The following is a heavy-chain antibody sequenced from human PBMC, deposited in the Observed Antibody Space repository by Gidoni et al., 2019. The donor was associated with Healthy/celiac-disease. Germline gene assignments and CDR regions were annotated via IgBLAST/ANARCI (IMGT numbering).Heavy chain of an antibody. D-gene: IGHD4-17*01. CDR3: ARGVLDYGDYYYYGMDV. J-gene: IGHJ6*02. V-gene: IGHV4-59*08. CDR1: GGSISSYY. Sequence: QVQLQESGPGLVKPSETLSLTCTVSGGSISSYYWSWIRQPPGKGLEWIGYIYYSVSTNYNPPLKSRVTISVDTSKNQFSLKLSSVTAADTAVYYCARGVLDYGDYYYYGMDVWGQGTTVTVSS. CDR2: IYYSVST.